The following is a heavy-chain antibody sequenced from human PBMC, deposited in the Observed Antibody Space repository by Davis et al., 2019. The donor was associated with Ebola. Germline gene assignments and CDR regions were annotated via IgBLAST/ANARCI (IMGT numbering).Heavy chain of an antibody. D-gene: IGHD2-15*01. J-gene: IGHJ3*02. CDR3: ARERLGYCSGGSCHNDAFDI. CDR2: IYYSGST. CDR1: GGSISSSSYY. Sequence: GSLRLSCTVSGGSISSSSYYWGWIRQPPGKGLEWIGSIYYSGSTYYNPSLKSRVTISVDTSKNQFSLKLSSVTAADTAVYYCARERLGYCSGGSCHNDAFDIWGQGTMVTVSS. V-gene: IGHV4-39*07.